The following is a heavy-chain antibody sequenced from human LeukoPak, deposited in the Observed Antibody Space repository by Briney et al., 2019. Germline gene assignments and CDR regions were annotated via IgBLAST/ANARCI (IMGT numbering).Heavy chain of an antibody. CDR1: GFTFSSYA. V-gene: IGHV3-23*01. CDR3: AKALIFSYYYESSAFDY. CDR2: ISGSSGST. Sequence: PGGSLRLSCAASGFTFSSYAMSWVRQAPGKGLEWASGISGSSGSTYYADSVKGRFTISRDNSKNTLYLQMNSLRAEDTAVYYCAKALIFSYYYESSAFDYWGQGTLVTVSS. J-gene: IGHJ4*02. D-gene: IGHD3-22*01.